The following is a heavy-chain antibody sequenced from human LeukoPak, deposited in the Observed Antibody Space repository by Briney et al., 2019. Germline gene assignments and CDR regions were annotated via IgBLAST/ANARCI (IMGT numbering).Heavy chain of an antibody. D-gene: IGHD3-16*01. CDR1: GFTLSGYW. CDR3: ARDEAGDLGAFDI. Sequence: PGGSLRLSCAASGFTLSGYWMHWVRQVPGKGLVWVSRINSDESSTSYADSVKGRFTISRDNAKNTLYLQMNSLRAEDTAVYYCARDEAGDLGAFDIWGQGTLVTVSS. V-gene: IGHV3-74*01. CDR2: INSDESST. J-gene: IGHJ3*02.